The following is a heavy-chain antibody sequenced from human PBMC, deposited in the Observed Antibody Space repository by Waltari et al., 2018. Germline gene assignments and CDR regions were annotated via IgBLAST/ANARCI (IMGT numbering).Heavy chain of an antibody. Sequence: QLLESGGGLVQPGGSLRLSCSDSGLTFSIFAMRGVGQAPGRGLEWVSGISNSGGDTYYTGSVKGRFTISRDNSKKTLYLQMNSLRVEDTAVYYCAKDHGVAYWGQGILVTVSS. CDR2: ISNSGGDT. J-gene: IGHJ4*02. D-gene: IGHD3-16*01. CDR3: AKDHGVAY. CDR1: GLTFSIFA. V-gene: IGHV3-23*01.